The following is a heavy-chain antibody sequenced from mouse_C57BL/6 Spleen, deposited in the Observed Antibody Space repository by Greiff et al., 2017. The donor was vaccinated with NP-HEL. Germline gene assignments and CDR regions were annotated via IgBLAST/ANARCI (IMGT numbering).Heavy chain of an antibody. V-gene: IGHV5-9*01. CDR1: GFTFSSYT. D-gene: IGHD1-1*01. J-gene: IGHJ4*01. CDR2: ISGGGGNT. CDR3: ARHAYYGSSPYAMDY. Sequence: DVKLVESGGGLVKPGGSLKLSCAASGFTFSSYTMSWVRQTPEKRLEWVATISGGGGNTYYPDSVKGRFTISRDNAKNTLYLQMSSLRSEDTALYYCARHAYYGSSPYAMDYWGQGTSVTVSS.